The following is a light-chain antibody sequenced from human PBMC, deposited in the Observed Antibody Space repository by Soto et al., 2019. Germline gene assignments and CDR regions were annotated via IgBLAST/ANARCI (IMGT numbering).Light chain of an antibody. CDR2: DAS. V-gene: IGKV1-5*01. CDR3: QQYNSYSRT. CDR1: QSISSW. Sequence: DIQMTQSPSPLSASVGDRFTITCRASQSISSWLAWYQQKPGKAPKLLIYDASSLESGVPSRFSGSGSGTEFTLTISSLQPDDFATYYCQQYNSYSRTFGQGTKVEIK. J-gene: IGKJ1*01.